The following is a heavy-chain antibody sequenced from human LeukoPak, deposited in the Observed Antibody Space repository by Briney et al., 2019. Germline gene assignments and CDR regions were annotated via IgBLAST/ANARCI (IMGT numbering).Heavy chain of an antibody. Sequence: SETLSLTCAVSGYSITTYYWSWIRQPPGKGPEWIGYMYYSGSANYNPSLKSRVTMSADTSKNQFSLQLSSVTAADTALYYCARLYSANWSPYYFDYWGQGILVTVS. D-gene: IGHD6-13*01. J-gene: IGHJ4*02. CDR3: ARLYSANWSPYYFDY. CDR2: MYYSGSA. CDR1: GYSITTYY. V-gene: IGHV4-59*08.